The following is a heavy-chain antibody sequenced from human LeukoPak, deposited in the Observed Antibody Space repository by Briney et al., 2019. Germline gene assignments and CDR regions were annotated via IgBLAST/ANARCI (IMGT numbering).Heavy chain of an antibody. Sequence: ASVKVSCKASGYTFTSYGISWVRQAPGQGLEWMGWISAYNGNTNYAQKLQGRVTMTKDTSTSTAYMELSSLRSEDTAVYYCAREGIAAAGTTSYYYYYMDVWGKGTTVTVSS. CDR2: ISAYNGNT. D-gene: IGHD6-13*01. J-gene: IGHJ6*03. CDR1: GYTFTSYG. V-gene: IGHV1-18*01. CDR3: AREGIAAAGTTSYYYYYMDV.